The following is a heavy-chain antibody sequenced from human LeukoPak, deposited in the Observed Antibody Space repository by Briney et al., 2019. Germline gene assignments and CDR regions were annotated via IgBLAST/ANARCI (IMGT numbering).Heavy chain of an antibody. D-gene: IGHD3-22*01. J-gene: IGHJ6*02. CDR3: ASPYYYDSSGYYRNYYGMDV. V-gene: IGHV1-18*01. CDR2: ISAYNGNT. Sequence: GASVKVSCKGSDYTFTSYGISWVRQAPGQGLEWMGWISAYNGNTNYAQKLQGRVTMTTDTSTSTAYMELRSLRSDDTAVYYCASPYYYDSSGYYRNYYGMDVWGQGTTVTVSS. CDR1: DYTFTSYG.